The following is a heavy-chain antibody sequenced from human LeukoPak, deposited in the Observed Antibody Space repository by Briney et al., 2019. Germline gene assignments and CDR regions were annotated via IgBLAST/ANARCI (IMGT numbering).Heavy chain of an antibody. Sequence: GGSLRLSCAASGFTFDDYGMSWVRQAPGKGLEWVTGINWNGGSTGYADSVKGRFTISRDNAKNSLYLQMNSLRAEDKALYYCARDSGRWLQFVGTQIDYWGQGTLVTVSS. V-gene: IGHV3-20*04. D-gene: IGHD5-24*01. CDR1: GFTFDDYG. J-gene: IGHJ4*02. CDR3: ARDSGRWLQFVGTQIDY. CDR2: INWNGGST.